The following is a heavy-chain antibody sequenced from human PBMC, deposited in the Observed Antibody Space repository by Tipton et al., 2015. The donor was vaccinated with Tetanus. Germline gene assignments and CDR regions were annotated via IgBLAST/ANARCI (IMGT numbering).Heavy chain of an antibody. CDR1: GDSISSADSS. CDR3: ARAIAVAGSQFDP. V-gene: IGHV4-30-2*06. Sequence: TLSLTCAVSGDSISSADSSWGWIRQSPGKGLEWIGYIYHFGSTYYNPSLKSRVTISADRSKNQFSLQLTSVTAADSAVYYCARAIAVAGSQFDPWGQGILVTVSS. D-gene: IGHD6-13*01. J-gene: IGHJ5*02. CDR2: IYHFGST.